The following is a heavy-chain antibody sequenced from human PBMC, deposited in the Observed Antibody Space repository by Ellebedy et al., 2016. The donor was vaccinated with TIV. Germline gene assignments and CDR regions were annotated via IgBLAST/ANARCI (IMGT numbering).Heavy chain of an antibody. D-gene: IGHD1-26*01. CDR3: ARLGATRLLGAFDI. J-gene: IGHJ3*02. Sequence: MPGGSLRLSCTVSGGSISSYYWSWIRQPPGKGLEWIGYIYYSGSTNYNPSLKSRVTISVDTSKNQFSLKLSSVTAADTAVYYCARLGATRLLGAFDIWGQGTMVTVSS. V-gene: IGHV4-59*08. CDR2: IYYSGST. CDR1: GGSISSYY.